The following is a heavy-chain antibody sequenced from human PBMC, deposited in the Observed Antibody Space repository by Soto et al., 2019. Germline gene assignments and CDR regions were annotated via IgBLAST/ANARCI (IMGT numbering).Heavy chain of an antibody. CDR3: ARVKVYYYGSGMIYGMDV. D-gene: IGHD3-10*01. CDR1: GYTFTSYD. J-gene: IGHJ6*02. Sequence: VASVKVSCKASGYTFTSYDINWVRQATGQGLEWMGWMNPNSGNTGYAQKFQGRVTMTRNTSISTAYMELSSLRSEDTAVYYCARVKVYYYGSGMIYGMDVWGQGTTVTVSS. V-gene: IGHV1-8*01. CDR2: MNPNSGNT.